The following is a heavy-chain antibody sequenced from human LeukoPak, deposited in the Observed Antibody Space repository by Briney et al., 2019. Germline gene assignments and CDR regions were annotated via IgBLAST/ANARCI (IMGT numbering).Heavy chain of an antibody. CDR3: ARRSVAGATTGYYYDS. Sequence: QPGRSLRLSCAASGFTFDDYAMHWVRQAPGKGLEWVSGISWNSGSIGYADSVKGRFTISRDNAKNSLYLQMNSLRAEDTALYYCARRSVAGATTGYYYDSWGQGTLVTVSS. CDR1: GFTFDDYA. D-gene: IGHD1-26*01. CDR2: ISWNSGSI. J-gene: IGHJ4*02. V-gene: IGHV3-9*01.